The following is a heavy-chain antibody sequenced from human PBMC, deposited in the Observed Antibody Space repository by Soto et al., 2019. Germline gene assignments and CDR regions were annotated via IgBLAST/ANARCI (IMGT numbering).Heavy chain of an antibody. CDR2: VYYSGRT. CDR1: GASISDYY. CDR3: ARGSYGDYF. D-gene: IGHD4-17*01. J-gene: IGHJ4*02. V-gene: IGHV4-59*01. Sequence: QVQLQESGPGLVTPSETLSLTCTDSGASISDYYWSWIRQPPGKGLEWIGYVYYSGRTNYNPSLKSRVTISVDTSKNQFSLNLSSVTAADTAVYYCARGSYGDYFWGQGTLVTVSS.